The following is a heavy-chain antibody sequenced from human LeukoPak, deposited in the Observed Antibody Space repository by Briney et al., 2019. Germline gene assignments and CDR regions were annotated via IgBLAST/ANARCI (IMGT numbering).Heavy chain of an antibody. Sequence: ASVKVSCKASGYTFTSYGISWVRQAPGQGLEWMGWISAYNGNTNYAQKLQGRVTMTTDTSTSTAYMELRSLRSDDTAVYYCARDNSYYGSGSYYGYFDYWGQGTLVTVSS. V-gene: IGHV1-18*01. CDR2: ISAYNGNT. CDR1: GYTFTSYG. D-gene: IGHD3-10*01. J-gene: IGHJ4*02. CDR3: ARDNSYYGSGSYYGYFDY.